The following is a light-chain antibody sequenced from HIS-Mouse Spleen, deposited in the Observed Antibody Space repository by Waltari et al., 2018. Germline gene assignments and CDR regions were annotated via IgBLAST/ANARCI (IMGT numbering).Light chain of an antibody. CDR1: QGISSY. J-gene: IGKJ1*01. CDR3: QQLNSYPPT. CDR2: AAS. Sequence: DIQLTQSPSFLSASVGDRVTITCRASQGISSYLAWYQQKPGKAPKLLIYAASTLQSGVPSRFSGSGSVTEFTLTISSLQPEDFATYYSQQLNSYPPTFGQGAKVDLK. V-gene: IGKV1-9*01.